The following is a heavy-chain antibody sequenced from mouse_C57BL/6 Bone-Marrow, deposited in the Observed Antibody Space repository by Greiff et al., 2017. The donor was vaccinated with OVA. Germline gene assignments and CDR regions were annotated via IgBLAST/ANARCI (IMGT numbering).Heavy chain of an antibody. CDR2: IYPGDGDT. Sequence: QVQLQQSGPELVKPGASVKISCKASGYAFSSSWMNWVKPRPGTGLEWIGRIYPGDGDTNYNGKFKGKATLTADTSSSPADMPRSSLTSEDSAVYFCARSSYYSNYPWFAYWGQGTLVTVSA. V-gene: IGHV1-82*01. CDR3: ARSSYYSNYPWFAY. D-gene: IGHD2-5*01. CDR1: GYAFSSSW. J-gene: IGHJ3*01.